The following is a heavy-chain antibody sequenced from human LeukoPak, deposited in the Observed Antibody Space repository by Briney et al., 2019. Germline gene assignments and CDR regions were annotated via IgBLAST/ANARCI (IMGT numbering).Heavy chain of an antibody. CDR3: ARGTSTDNYYMDV. D-gene: IGHD3-3*02. CDR2: INPNSGDT. Sequence: ASVEVSCKPSGYTFTDYYIHWVRQAPGQGLEWMGWINPNSGDTHYAQKFQGRVTMTRDTSISTGYMELSRLRSDDTAVYYCARGTSTDNYYMDVWGKGTTATVSS. J-gene: IGHJ6*03. CDR1: GYTFTDYY. V-gene: IGHV1-2*02.